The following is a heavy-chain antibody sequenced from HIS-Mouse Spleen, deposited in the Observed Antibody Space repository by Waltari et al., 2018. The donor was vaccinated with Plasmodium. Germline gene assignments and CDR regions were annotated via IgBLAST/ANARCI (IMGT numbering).Heavy chain of an antibody. Sequence: QVQLVQSGAEVKKPGASVKVSCKASGYTFTGYYMHWVRQAPGQGLEGMGWTNPNSGGTNYAQKVQGRVTMTRDTSISTAYMELSRLRSDDTAVYYCARDLAAAGHFDYWGQGTLVTVSS. CDR2: TNPNSGGT. CDR1: GYTFTGYY. V-gene: IGHV1-2*02. J-gene: IGHJ4*02. D-gene: IGHD6-13*01. CDR3: ARDLAAAGHFDY.